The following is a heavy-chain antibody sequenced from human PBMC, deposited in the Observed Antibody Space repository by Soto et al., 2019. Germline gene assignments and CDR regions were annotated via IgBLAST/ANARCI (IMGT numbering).Heavy chain of an antibody. J-gene: IGHJ4*02. CDR1: GIIFGGFG. V-gene: IGHV3-33*01. CDR2: IRYDGSNE. CDR3: ARDGGGATVFFGYFEY. Sequence: QAQLLESGGGVVQPGRSLRLSCAASGIIFGGFGMHWVRQAPGKGLEWVAAIRYDGSNENYADSVKGRFTISRDNSNKRLYLQMNSLRVEDTAVYYCARDGGGATVFFGYFEYWGQGALVTVSS. D-gene: IGHD3-16*01.